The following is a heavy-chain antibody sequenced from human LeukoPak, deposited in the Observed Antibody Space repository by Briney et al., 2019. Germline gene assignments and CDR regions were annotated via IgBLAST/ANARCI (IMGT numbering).Heavy chain of an antibody. CDR1: GATFSSYA. V-gene: IGHV1-69*13. CDR3: AREARYCSSTSCYLLGAFDI. CDR2: IIPIFGTA. Sequence: ASVKVSCKASGATFSSYAISWVRQAPGQGLEWMGGIIPIFGTANYAQKFQGRVTITADESTSTAYMELSSLRSEDTAVYYCAREARYCSSTSCYLLGAFDIWGQGTMVTVSS. D-gene: IGHD2-2*01. J-gene: IGHJ3*02.